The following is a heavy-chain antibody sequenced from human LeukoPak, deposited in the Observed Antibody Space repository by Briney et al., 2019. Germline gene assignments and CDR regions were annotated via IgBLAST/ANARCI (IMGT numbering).Heavy chain of an antibody. V-gene: IGHV3-7*04. D-gene: IGHD2-2*01. Sequence: GGSLRLSCAASGFIFTDYWMYWVRQAPGKGLAWVANIKEDGSEKNYVDSVKGRFTISRDNAKNSVYLQMNSLRVEDTAVYYCARVIGVPAATPSDYWGQGTLVTVSS. CDR2: IKEDGSEK. CDR1: GFIFTDYW. J-gene: IGHJ4*02. CDR3: ARVIGVPAATPSDY.